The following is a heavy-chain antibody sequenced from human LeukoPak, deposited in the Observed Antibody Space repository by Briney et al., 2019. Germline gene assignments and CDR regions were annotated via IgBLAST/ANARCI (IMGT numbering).Heavy chain of an antibody. V-gene: IGHV4-61*08. CDR1: GGSISSGGYS. J-gene: IGHJ6*02. CDR2: IYYSGST. D-gene: IGHD3-3*01. CDR3: ASGHYDFWSGYYSSYYYYYGMDV. Sequence: PSETLSLTCAVSGGSISSGGYSWSWIRQPPGKGLEWIGYIYYSGSTNYNPSLKSRVTISVDTSKNQFSLKLSSVTAADTAVYYCASGHYDFWSGYYSSYYYYYGMDVWGQGITVTVSS.